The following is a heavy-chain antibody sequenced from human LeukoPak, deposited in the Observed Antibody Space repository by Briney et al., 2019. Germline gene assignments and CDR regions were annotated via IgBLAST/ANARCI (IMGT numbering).Heavy chain of an antibody. CDR2: IWHDGSAE. D-gene: IGHD6-19*01. CDR3: AKDTTGGWSGYFDS. J-gene: IGHJ4*02. V-gene: IGHV3-33*06. CDR1: GFTFSGYG. Sequence: GRSLRLSCAASGFTFSGYGIHWVRQAPGKGLEWVAVIWHDGSAEFYVDSVKGRLRISRDDSKNTVYLQMNSLTAEDTARYYCAKDTTGGWSGYFDSWGQGTLVTVSS.